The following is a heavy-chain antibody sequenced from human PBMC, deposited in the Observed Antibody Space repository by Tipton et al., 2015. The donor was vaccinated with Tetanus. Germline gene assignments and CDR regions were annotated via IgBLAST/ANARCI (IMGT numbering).Heavy chain of an antibody. J-gene: IGHJ4*02. Sequence: LSLTCTVSGGSVSSGSYYWSWIRQPPGKGLEWIGYIYYSGSTNYNPSLKSRVTISVDTSKNQFSLKLSSVTAADTAVYYCARGGFGEFPDYWGQGTLVTVSS. CDR3: ARGGFGEFPDY. CDR1: GGSVSSGSYY. CDR2: IYYSGST. D-gene: IGHD3-10*01. V-gene: IGHV4-61*01.